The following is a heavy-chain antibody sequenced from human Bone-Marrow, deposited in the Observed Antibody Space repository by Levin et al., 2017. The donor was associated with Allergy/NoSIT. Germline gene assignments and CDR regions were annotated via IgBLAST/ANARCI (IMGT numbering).Heavy chain of an antibody. Sequence: SETLSLTCAVSGGSITNGGDSWTWIRQPPGKALEWIGYIYHSGTTNYSPSPKSRVTFSIETSKNQFSLKLTSVTAADTAVYYCARGDAFNRLFDSWGQGTLVTVSS. D-gene: IGHD5-24*01. CDR1: GGSITNGGDS. J-gene: IGHJ4*02. V-gene: IGHV4-30-2*01. CDR3: ARGDAFNRLFDS. CDR2: IYHSGTT.